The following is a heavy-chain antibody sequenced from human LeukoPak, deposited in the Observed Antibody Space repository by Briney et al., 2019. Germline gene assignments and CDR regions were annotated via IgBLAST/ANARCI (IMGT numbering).Heavy chain of an antibody. Sequence: GGSLRLSCAASGFNFISYGIHWVRQAPGRGLEWVAVISYDGGKKDYADSVKGRFTISRDNSKNTVYLQMNSLRAEDTAVYYCGKDSDSYDSSVPGYWGQGTLVTVSS. V-gene: IGHV3-30*18. CDR2: ISYDGGKK. CDR3: GKDSDSYDSSVPGY. J-gene: IGHJ4*02. CDR1: GFNFISYG. D-gene: IGHD3-22*01.